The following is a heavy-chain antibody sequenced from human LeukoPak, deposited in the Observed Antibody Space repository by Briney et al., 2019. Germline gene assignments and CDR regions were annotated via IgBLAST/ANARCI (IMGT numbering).Heavy chain of an antibody. CDR2: ISGSGGST. D-gene: IGHD6-13*01. CDR1: GFTFSSYA. Sequence: GSLRLSCAASGFTFSSYAMSWVRQAPGKGLEWVSAISGSGGSTYYADSVKGRFTISRDNSKNTLYLQMNSLRAEDTAVYYCAKDRWVAAGAIYWFDPWGQGTLVTVSS. V-gene: IGHV3-23*01. CDR3: AKDRWVAAGAIYWFDP. J-gene: IGHJ5*02.